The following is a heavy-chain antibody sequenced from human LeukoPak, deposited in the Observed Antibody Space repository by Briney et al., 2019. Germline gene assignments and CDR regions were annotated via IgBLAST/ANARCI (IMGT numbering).Heavy chain of an antibody. V-gene: IGHV3-23*01. CDR1: GFTFSSYA. J-gene: IGHJ4*02. CDR3: AKVSEYYYDSSGYWFDY. D-gene: IGHD3-22*01. CDR2: ISGSGGST. Sequence: GGSLRLSCAASGFTFSSYAMSWVRQAPGKGLEWVSAISGSGGSTYYADSVKGRFTISRDNSKNTLHLQMNSLRAEDTAVYYCAKVSEYYYDSSGYWFDYWGQGTLVTVSS.